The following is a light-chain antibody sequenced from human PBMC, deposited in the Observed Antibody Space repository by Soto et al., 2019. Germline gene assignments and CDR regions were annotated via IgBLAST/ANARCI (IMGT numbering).Light chain of an antibody. J-gene: IGKJ2*02. CDR1: QSVSSY. V-gene: IGKV3-11*01. CDR2: DVS. CDR3: QQRSEWPLCT. Sequence: EVILTQSPGTLSLSPGDRATLSCRASQSVSSYLAWYQQKPGQAPRLLIYDVSTRATGIPARFSGSGSGTDFTLTISSLEHEDFAVYFCQQRSEWPLCTFGQGTKLEIK.